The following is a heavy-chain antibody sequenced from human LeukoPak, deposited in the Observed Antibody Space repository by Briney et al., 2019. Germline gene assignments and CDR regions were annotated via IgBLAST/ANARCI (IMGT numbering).Heavy chain of an antibody. V-gene: IGHV3-74*01. D-gene: IGHD3-16*01. Sequence: GGSLRLSCAASGFSFSTYWMHWVRQVPGKGPEWVSHITPDGSSTNYADSVKGRFTISRDNAKNTLYLQMNSLRAEDTAVYHCSSQISRGGNWGQGTLVTVPS. CDR3: SSQISRGGN. J-gene: IGHJ4*02. CDR2: ITPDGSST. CDR1: GFSFSTYW.